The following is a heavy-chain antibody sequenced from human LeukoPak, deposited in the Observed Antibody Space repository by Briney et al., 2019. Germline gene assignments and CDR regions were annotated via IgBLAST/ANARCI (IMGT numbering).Heavy chain of an antibody. CDR1: GFTFDDYA. CDR2: ISWNSGSI. CDR3: AKGLRGWPLPADSKFLYYFDY. V-gene: IGHV3-9*01. Sequence: PGRSLRLSCAASGFTFDDYAMHWVRQAPGKGLEWVSGISWNSGSIGYADSVKGRFTISRDNAKNSLYLQMNSLRAEDTALYYCAKGLRGWPLPADSKFLYYFDYWGQGTLVTVSS. J-gene: IGHJ4*02. D-gene: IGHD6-19*01.